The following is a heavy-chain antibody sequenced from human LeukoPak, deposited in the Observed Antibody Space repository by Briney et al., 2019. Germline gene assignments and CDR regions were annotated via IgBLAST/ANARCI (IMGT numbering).Heavy chain of an antibody. D-gene: IGHD3-10*01. CDR2: FDPEDGET. J-gene: IGHJ6*02. V-gene: IGHV1-24*01. Sequence: ASVKVSCKVSGYTLTELSMLWVRQAPGKGLEWMGGFDPEDGETIYAQKFQGRVTMTEDTSTDTAYMELSSLRSEDTAVYYCATGLTMVRGRLTRYYYYYYGMDVWGQGTTVTVSS. CDR1: GYTLTELS. CDR3: ATGLTMVRGRLTRYYYYYYGMDV.